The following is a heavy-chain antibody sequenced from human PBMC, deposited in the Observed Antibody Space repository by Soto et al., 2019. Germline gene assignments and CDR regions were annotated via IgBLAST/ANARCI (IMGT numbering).Heavy chain of an antibody. CDR1: HDSISGTNNY. V-gene: IGHV4-39*01. CDR2: IHYSGST. D-gene: IGHD3-22*01. J-gene: IGHJ4*02. CDR3: ACQHYYDSSGYYVVY. Sequence: TETLSLTCTVSHDSISGTNNYWACIRQPTGKGLEWIGNIHYSGSTYYDSSLQSRVTISIATSKNTSSLKLSSVTATDTAVYYCACQHYYDSSGYYVVYWGEGTLVTVS.